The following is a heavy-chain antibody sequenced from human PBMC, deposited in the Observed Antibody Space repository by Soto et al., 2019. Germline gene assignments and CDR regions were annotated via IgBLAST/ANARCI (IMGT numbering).Heavy chain of an antibody. CDR3: AREDILGVRSFDY. CDR1: GFTFSCYS. Sequence: PGGSLRLSCAASGFTFSCYSVNWVRQAPGKGLEWVSYISSGSKTIYYAESVKGRFTVSRDNARNSQYLQMNSLRDEDTAVYYCAREDILGVRSFDYWGQGTLVTVS. V-gene: IGHV3-48*02. CDR2: ISSGSKTI. J-gene: IGHJ4*02. D-gene: IGHD3-9*01.